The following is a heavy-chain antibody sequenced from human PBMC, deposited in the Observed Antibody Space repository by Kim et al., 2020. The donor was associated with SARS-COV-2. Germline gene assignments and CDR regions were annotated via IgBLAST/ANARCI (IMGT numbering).Heavy chain of an antibody. Sequence: SEKGRFNISRDNSQNTLYLQMNSLRAEDTALYYCAKDRTYGSGSYYYDYWGQGALVTVSS. CDR3: AKDRTYGSGSYYYDY. D-gene: IGHD3-10*01. V-gene: IGHV3-23*01. J-gene: IGHJ4*02.